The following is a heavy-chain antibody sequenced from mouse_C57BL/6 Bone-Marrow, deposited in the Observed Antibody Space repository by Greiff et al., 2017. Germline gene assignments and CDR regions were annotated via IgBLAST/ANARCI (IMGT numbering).Heavy chain of an antibody. CDR1: GYSITSGYY. J-gene: IGHJ2*01. D-gene: IGHD1-1*01. V-gene: IGHV3-6*01. CDR2: ISYDGSN. CDR3: ARGRLLRQYYFDY. Sequence: EVQRVESGPGLVKPSQSLSLTCSVTGYSITSGYYWNWIRQFPGNKLEWMGYISYDGSNNYNPSLKNRISITRDTSTNQYFLKLNSVTTEDTATYYCARGRLLRQYYFDYWGTGTTLTVYS.